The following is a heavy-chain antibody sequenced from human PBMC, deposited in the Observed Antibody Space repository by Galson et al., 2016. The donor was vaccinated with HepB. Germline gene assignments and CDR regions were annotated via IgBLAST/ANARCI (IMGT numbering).Heavy chain of an antibody. J-gene: IGHJ4*02. V-gene: IGHV3-30-3*01. CDR1: GFTFGNYG. CDR2: ISYGGSNE. D-gene: IGHD2-2*01. Sequence: SLRLSCAASGFTFGNYGMHWVRQAPGKGLEWVAFISYGGSNEYYADSVKGRFTISRENSKNTLYLQMNSLRAEDTAVYYCARGSIWCSSTSCYVDHWGQGTLVTVSS. CDR3: ARGSIWCSSTSCYVDH.